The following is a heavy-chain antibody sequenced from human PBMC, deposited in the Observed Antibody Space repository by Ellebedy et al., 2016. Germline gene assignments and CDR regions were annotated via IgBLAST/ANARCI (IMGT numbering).Heavy chain of an antibody. CDR3: AKEAPYGSRSYASYYYYYGMDV. CDR1: GFTFSYYA. CDR2: LGGSGART. D-gene: IGHD3-10*01. J-gene: IGHJ6*02. V-gene: IGHV3-23*01. Sequence: GESLKISXEASGFTFSYYAMTWVRQAPGKGLEWVSSLGGSGARTDYAASVKGRFTISRDNSRNRLLLQMNSLRIEDAAVYYCAKEAPYGSRSYASYYYYYGMDVWGQGTTVTVFS.